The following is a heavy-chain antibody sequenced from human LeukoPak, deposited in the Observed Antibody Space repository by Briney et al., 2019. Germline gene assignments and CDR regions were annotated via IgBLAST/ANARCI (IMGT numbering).Heavy chain of an antibody. CDR3: ARDLHYYDSSGYYYDY. J-gene: IGHJ4*02. CDR1: GFTFSSYG. D-gene: IGHD3-22*01. V-gene: IGHV3-30*02. CDR2: IRYDGSNK. Sequence: QPGGSLRLSCAASGFTFSSYGMHWVRQAPGKGLEWVAFIRYDGSNKYYADSVKGRFTISRDNSKNTLYLQMNSLRAEDTAVYYCARDLHYYDSSGYYYDYWGQGTLVTVSS.